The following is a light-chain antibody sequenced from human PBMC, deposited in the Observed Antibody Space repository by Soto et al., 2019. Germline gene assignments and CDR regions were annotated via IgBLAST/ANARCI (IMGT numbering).Light chain of an antibody. V-gene: IGKV1-5*01. CDR3: QQYDSSST. CDR2: DAS. Sequence: DIQMTQSPSTLSASVGDRVTITCRASQNINNWIAWYQQKPGRAPKFLIYDASTLESGVPSRFSGSGFGTEFTLTISSLQPDDSATYYCQQYDSSSTFGGGTKVDIK. CDR1: QNINNW. J-gene: IGKJ4*02.